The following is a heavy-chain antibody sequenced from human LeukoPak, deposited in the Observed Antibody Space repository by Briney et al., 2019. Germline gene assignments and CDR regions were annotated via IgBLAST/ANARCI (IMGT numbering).Heavy chain of an antibody. CDR3: ARSTSKYRRVSRALDP. V-gene: IGHV1-46*01. Sequence: ASVKVSCKASGYTFTSYYMHWVRQAPGQGLEWMGIINPSGGSTSYAQKFQGRVTMTRNTSISTAYMELSSLRSEDTAVYYCARSTSKYRRVSRALDPWGQGTLVTVSS. CDR1: GYTFTSYY. J-gene: IGHJ5*02. D-gene: IGHD2/OR15-2a*01. CDR2: INPSGGST.